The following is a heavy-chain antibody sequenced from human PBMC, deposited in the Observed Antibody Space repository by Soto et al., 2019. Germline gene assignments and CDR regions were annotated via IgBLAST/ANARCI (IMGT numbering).Heavy chain of an antibody. J-gene: IGHJ5*02. D-gene: IGHD4-4*01. Sequence: QVQLVQSGAEVKKPGSSVKVSCKASGGTFSTYTITWVRQATGQGLEWMGRIIPIIGIINYAQKCQGRVTISTDKFTGTAYMELTGLRSDDTAVYYCAGDPDSHYNDSHASSYPWGQGTLVTVSS. CDR1: GGTFSTYT. CDR2: IIPIIGII. CDR3: AGDPDSHYNDSHASSYP. V-gene: IGHV1-69*08.